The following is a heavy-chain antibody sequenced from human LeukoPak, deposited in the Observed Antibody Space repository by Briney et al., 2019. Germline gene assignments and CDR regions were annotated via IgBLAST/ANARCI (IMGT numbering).Heavy chain of an antibody. D-gene: IGHD3-10*01. Sequence: GASVKVSCKASGYTFTGYNMHWVRQAPGQGLEWMGWINPNSGGTNYAQKFQGRVTMTRDTSISTAYMELSRLRSGDTAVYYCARDQNTMVRGATYDYWGQGTLVTVSS. CDR3: ARDQNTMVRGATYDY. J-gene: IGHJ4*02. CDR1: GYTFTGYN. V-gene: IGHV1-2*02. CDR2: INPNSGGT.